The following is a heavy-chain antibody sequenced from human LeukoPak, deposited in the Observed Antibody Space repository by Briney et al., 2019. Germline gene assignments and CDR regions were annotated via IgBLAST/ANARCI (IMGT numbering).Heavy chain of an antibody. D-gene: IGHD3-10*01. V-gene: IGHV3-21*01. CDR2: ISSSSYI. J-gene: IGHJ4*02. CDR1: GFTFSSYS. CDR3: AKDRAPYYFDY. Sequence: GGSLRLSCAASGFTFSSYSMNWVRQAPGKGLEWVSSISSSSYIYYADSVKGRFTISRDNAKNSLYLQMNSLRAEDTAVYYCAKDRAPYYFDYWGQGTLVTVSS.